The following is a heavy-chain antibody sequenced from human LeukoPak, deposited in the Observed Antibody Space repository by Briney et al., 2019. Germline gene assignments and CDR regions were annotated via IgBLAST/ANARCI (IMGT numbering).Heavy chain of an antibody. V-gene: IGHV4-39*01. CDR1: GGSISSSSYY. D-gene: IGHD1-26*01. CDR2: IYYSGST. Sequence: SETLSLTCTVSGGSISSSSYYWGWIRQPPGKGLEWIGSIYYSGSTYYNPSLKSRVTISVDTSKNQFSLKLCSVTAADTAVYYCARVVGATTTGHLDYWGQGTLVTVSS. J-gene: IGHJ4*02. CDR3: ARVVGATTTGHLDY.